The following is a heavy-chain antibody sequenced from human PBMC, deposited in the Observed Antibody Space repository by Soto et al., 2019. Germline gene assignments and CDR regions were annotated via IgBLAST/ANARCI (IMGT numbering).Heavy chain of an antibody. CDR3: AREREFNYYDSSGYYAFDI. J-gene: IGHJ3*02. V-gene: IGHV3-7*01. CDR1: GFTFSSYW. CDR2: IKQDGSEK. Sequence: GGSLRLSCAASGFTFSSYWMSWVRQAPGKGLEWVANIKQDGSEKYYVDSVKGRFTISRDNAKNSLYLQMNSLRAEDTAVYYCAREREFNYYDSSGYYAFDIWGQGTMVTVSS. D-gene: IGHD3-22*01.